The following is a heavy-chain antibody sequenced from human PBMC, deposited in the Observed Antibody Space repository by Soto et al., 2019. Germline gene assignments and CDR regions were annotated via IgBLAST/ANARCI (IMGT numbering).Heavy chain of an antibody. CDR2: VHDSGRS. J-gene: IGHJ4*02. V-gene: IGHV4-59*01. D-gene: IGHD2-15*01. CDR3: ARVGGTRGWY. Sequence: QVQLQESGPGLVKPSETLSLTCTVSSDSITNYYWTWIRQSPGKGLEWIGYVHDSGRSNYNPSLKSRVKISGDTSKKQFSLKVNSVTAADTAVYYCARVGGTRGWYWGQGTLVTVSS. CDR1: SDSITNYY.